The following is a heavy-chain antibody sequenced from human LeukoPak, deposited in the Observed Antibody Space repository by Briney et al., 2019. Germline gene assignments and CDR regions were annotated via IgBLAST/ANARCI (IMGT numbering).Heavy chain of an antibody. CDR2: IRSKANSYAT. J-gene: IGHJ4*02. D-gene: IGHD5-12*01. V-gene: IGHV3-73*01. CDR3: TRLGLPRDC. Sequence: PGGSLRLSCAASGFPFSGSAMHWVRQASGKGLEWVGRIRSKANSYATAYAASVKGRFTISRDDSKNTAYLQMNSLKTEDTAVYYCTRLGLPRDCWGQGTLATVSS. CDR1: GFPFSGSA.